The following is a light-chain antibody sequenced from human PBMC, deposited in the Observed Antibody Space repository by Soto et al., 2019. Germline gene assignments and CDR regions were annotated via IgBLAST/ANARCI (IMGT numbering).Light chain of an antibody. J-gene: IGKJ5*01. CDR3: HQYNNWFPFT. V-gene: IGKV3-15*01. CDR1: EGVNNK. Sequence: EVVLTQSPATLSVSPGERATLSCRASEGVNNKLGWYQQKPGQAPRLLIYRASTRATGIPARFSGSGSGTEFTLTISSLQSEDSAVYYCHQYNNWFPFTFGQGTRLEIK. CDR2: RAS.